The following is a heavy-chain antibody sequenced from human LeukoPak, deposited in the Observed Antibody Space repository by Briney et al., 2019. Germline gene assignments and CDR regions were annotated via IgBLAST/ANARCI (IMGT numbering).Heavy chain of an antibody. J-gene: IGHJ6*03. CDR3: AGRTVDTAMAINYYYYYMDV. V-gene: IGHV1-69*05. CDR1: GGTFSSYA. D-gene: IGHD5-18*01. Sequence: GASVKVSCTASGGTFSSYAISWVRQAPGQGLEWMGGIIPIFGTANYAQKFQGRVTITTDEPTSTAYMELSSLRSEDTAVYYCAGRTVDTAMAINYYYYYMDVWGKGTTVTVSS. CDR2: IIPIFGTA.